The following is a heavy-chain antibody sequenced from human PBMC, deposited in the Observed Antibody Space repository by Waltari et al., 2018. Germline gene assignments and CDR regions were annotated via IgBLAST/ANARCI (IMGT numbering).Heavy chain of an antibody. CDR3: ARDLREHCSGGSCYSEDYYYYYMDV. D-gene: IGHD2-15*01. CDR2: IIPSFVTA. Sequence: QVQLVQSGAEVKKPGSSVKVSCKDSGGTFSSYAISWVRQAPGQGLAWMGGIIPSFVTANYAQKFQGRVTITADESTSTAYMELSSLRSEDTAVYYCARDLREHCSGGSCYSEDYYYYYMDVWGKGTTVTVSS. CDR1: GGTFSSYA. V-gene: IGHV1-69*13. J-gene: IGHJ6*03.